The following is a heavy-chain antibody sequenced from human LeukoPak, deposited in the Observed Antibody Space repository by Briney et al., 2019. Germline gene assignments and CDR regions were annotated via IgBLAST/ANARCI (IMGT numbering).Heavy chain of an antibody. Sequence: PGGSLRLSCAASGFTFSSNAMSWVRQAPGKGLERVSGISDGGLRTYYADSVKGRFTISRDNSKNTLYLQTNSLRAEDTAVYYCAKCARVDWLPIDYWGQGTLVTVSS. V-gene: IGHV3-23*01. J-gene: IGHJ4*02. CDR3: AKCARVDWLPIDY. CDR1: GFTFSSNA. CDR2: ISDGGLRT. D-gene: IGHD3-9*01.